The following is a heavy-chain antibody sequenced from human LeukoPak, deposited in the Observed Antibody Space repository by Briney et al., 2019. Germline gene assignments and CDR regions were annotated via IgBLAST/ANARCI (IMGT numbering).Heavy chain of an antibody. J-gene: IGHJ4*02. Sequence: SETLSHTCTVSGGSISTSNYYWGWIRQPPGKGLEWIGSIYYSGSTYYNPSLKSRVTISVDTSKNQFSLKLSSVTAADTAVYYCASVGMATTLDFWGQGTLVTVSS. CDR2: IYYSGST. CDR1: GGSISTSNYY. CDR3: ASVGMATTLDF. V-gene: IGHV4-39*01. D-gene: IGHD5-24*01.